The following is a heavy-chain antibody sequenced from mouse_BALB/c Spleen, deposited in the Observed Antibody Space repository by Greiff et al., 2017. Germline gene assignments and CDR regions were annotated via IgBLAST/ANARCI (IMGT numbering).Heavy chain of an antibody. CDR3: ARGLYDFFDY. Sequence: EVQLQESGGGLVKPGGSLKLSCAASGFTFSSYAMSWVRQTPEKRLEWVASISSGGSTYYPDSVKGRFTISRDNARNILYLQMSSLRSEDTAMYYCARGLYDFFDYWGQGTTLTVSS. V-gene: IGHV5-6-5*01. J-gene: IGHJ2*01. D-gene: IGHD2-3*01. CDR1: GFTFSSYA. CDR2: ISSGGST.